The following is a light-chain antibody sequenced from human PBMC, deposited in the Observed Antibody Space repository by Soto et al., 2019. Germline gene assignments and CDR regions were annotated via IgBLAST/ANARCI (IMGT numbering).Light chain of an antibody. J-gene: IGKJ5*01. Sequence: EIVLTQSPATLSLSPGESATLSCRASQSIAWYLAWYQQKPGQAPRLLIYDASTRATDIPARFSGSGSGTDFSLTISSLEPEDFAVYYCQQRCNGPPITFGQGTRLEIK. V-gene: IGKV3-11*01. CDR1: QSIAWY. CDR3: QQRCNGPPIT. CDR2: DAS.